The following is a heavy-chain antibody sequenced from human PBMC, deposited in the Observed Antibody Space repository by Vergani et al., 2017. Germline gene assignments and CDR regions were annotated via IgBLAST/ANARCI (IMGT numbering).Heavy chain of an antibody. D-gene: IGHD3-9*01. CDR1: GGSISSYY. J-gene: IGHJ6*02. V-gene: IGHV4-4*07. CDR3: ARGGTTYYDILTGYLYGMDV. Sequence: QVQLQESGPGLVKPSETLSLTCTVSGGSISSYYWSWIRQPAGKGLEWIGRIYTSGSTNYNPSLKSRVTMSVDTSKNQFSLKLSSVTAADTAVYYCARGGTTYYDILTGYLYGMDVWGQGTTVTVSS. CDR2: IYTSGST.